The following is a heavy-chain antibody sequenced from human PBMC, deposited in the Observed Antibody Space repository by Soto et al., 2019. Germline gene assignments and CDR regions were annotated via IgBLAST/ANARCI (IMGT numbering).Heavy chain of an antibody. V-gene: IGHV3-33*05. D-gene: IGHD3-16*01. CDR1: GFTFRSYV. CDR2: TSYDGSNN. Sequence: QVHLVESGGGVVQPGTSLRLSCVGSGFTFRSYVIHWVRQAPGKGLEWVALTSYDGSNNFYGDSVKGRFTISRDNSRNTVELQMDSPRLEDTSLYYCARWGTTGGLDVWGQGTLVSVSS. CDR3: ARWGTTGGLDV. J-gene: IGHJ4*02.